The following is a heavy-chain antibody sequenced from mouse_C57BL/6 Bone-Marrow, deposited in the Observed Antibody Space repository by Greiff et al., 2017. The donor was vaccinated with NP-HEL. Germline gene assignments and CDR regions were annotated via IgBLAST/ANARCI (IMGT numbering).Heavy chain of an antibody. CDR3: ARTGDYDQYYYAMDY. Sequence: QVQLQQPGAELVMPGASVKLSCKASGYTFTSYWMHWVKQRPGQGLEWIGEIDPSDSYTNYNQKFKGKSTLTVDKSSNTAYMQLSSLTSEDSAVYYCARTGDYDQYYYAMDYWGQGTSVTVSS. V-gene: IGHV1-69*01. D-gene: IGHD2-4*01. CDR1: GYTFTSYW. J-gene: IGHJ4*01. CDR2: IDPSDSYT.